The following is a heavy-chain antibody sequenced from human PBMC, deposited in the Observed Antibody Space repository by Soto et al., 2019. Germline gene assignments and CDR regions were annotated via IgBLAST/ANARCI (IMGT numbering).Heavy chain of an antibody. CDR3: ARVYYYGSGSSLYYYYGMDV. CDR1: GYTFTSYA. J-gene: IGHJ6*02. D-gene: IGHD3-10*01. Sequence: ASVKVSCKASGYTFTSYAMHWVRQAPGQRLEWMGGINASNGNTKYAQKFQGRVTITADESTSTAYMELSSLRSEDTAVYYCARVYYYGSGSSLYYYYGMDVWGQGTTVTVS. CDR2: INASNGNT. V-gene: IGHV1-3*01.